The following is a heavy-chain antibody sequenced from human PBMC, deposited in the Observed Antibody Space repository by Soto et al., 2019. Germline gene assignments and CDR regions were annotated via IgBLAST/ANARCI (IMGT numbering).Heavy chain of an antibody. CDR2: INHSGST. D-gene: IGHD6-19*01. CDR3: ARGVAVAGRRVYYYYYYYMDV. V-gene: IGHV4-34*01. CDR1: GGSFSGYY. J-gene: IGHJ6*03. Sequence: SETLSLTCAVYGGSFSGYYWSWIRQPPGKGLEWIGEINHSGSTNYNPSLKSRVTISVDTSKNQFSLKLSSVTAADTAVYYCARGVAVAGRRVYYYYYYYMDVWGKGTTVTVSS.